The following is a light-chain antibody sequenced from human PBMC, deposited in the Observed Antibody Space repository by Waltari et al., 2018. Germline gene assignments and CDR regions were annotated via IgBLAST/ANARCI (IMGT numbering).Light chain of an antibody. CDR3: QQYYNSRRA. Sequence: DIVLTQSPDSLAVSLGERDTINCTSSQSLFYSPNHKNYLAWFQQKVGQPPKVLIYWASTRAACFPYRFIGTWSGTDFTLTISSLHAEDVAVYYCQQYYNSRRAFGQWTKVEIK. CDR1: QSLFYSPNHKNY. V-gene: IGKV4-1*01. CDR2: WAS. J-gene: IGKJ1*01.